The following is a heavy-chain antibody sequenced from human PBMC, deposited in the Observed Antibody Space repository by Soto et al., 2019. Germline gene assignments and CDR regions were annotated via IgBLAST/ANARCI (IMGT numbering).Heavy chain of an antibody. CDR1: GFTFTSYW. CDR3: ARGYCISSTGSPIYRYFYAMDG. Sequence: GVSLRLSCAASGFTFTSYWMTWVRQAPGKGLEWVANTNQDGREKYYVDSVKGRFTISRDNARNSLYLQMTSLRDEHTAVSYFARGYCISSTGSPIYRYFYAMDGWGQGTTGTVSS. D-gene: IGHD2-2*01. J-gene: IGHJ6*02. V-gene: IGHV3-7*01. CDR2: TNQDGREK.